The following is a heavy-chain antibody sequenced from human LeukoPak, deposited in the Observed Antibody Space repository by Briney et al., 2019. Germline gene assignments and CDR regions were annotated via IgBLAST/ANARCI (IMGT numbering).Heavy chain of an antibody. CDR1: GGSISSSNW. J-gene: IGHJ4*02. D-gene: IGHD3-3*01. CDR2: IYHSGST. CDR3: ARVLYDFWSGYPNYFDY. V-gene: IGHV4-4*02. Sequence: SGTLSLTCAVSGGSISSSNWWSWVRQPPGKGLEWIGEIYHSGSTNYNPSLKSRVTISVDKSKNQFSLKLSSVTAADTAVYYCARVLYDFWSGYPNYFDYWGQGTLVTVSS.